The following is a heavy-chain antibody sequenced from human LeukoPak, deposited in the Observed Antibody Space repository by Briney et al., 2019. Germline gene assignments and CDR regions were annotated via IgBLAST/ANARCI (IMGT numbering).Heavy chain of an antibody. CDR1: GYTXTSYA. CDR2: ITSSGGT. D-gene: IGHD5-24*01. J-gene: IGHJ4*02. V-gene: IGHV1-2*02. CDR3: ARDRYGDGFAHFDY. Sequence: ASVKVSCKASGYTXTSYAMHRVRQAPGQGLEWMGWITSSGGTNYPQKFQGRVAITRDTSITTAYMDLSRLTSDDTAVYYCARDRYGDGFAHFDYWGQGALVTVSS.